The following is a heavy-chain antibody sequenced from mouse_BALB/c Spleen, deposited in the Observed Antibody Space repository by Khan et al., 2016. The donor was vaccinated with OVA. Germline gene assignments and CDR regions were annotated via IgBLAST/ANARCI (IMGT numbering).Heavy chain of an antibody. CDR2: INPTSGFT. CDR3: ARDRIDY. J-gene: IGHJ2*01. CDR1: GYTFTTYW. V-gene: IGHV1-7*01. Sequence: QVQLKQSGAELAKPGASVKMSCKASGYTFTTYWMHWVKQRPGQGLEWIGYINPTSGFTDYNQKFKDKATLTADKSSSTAYMQQSSLTSDDSAVYYCARDRIDYWGQGTTLTVSS.